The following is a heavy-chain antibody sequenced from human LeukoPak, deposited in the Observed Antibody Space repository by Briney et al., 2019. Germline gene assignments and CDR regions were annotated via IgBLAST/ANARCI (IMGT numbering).Heavy chain of an antibody. Sequence: ASVKVSCKASGYTFISWGISWLRQAPGQGREWMGWISTYNGNTNYAQKLQGRVSMTTDTSARTAYMELRNLRSDDTAVYCCARDQAGEGDTGKFKLFDYWGQGTVVTVSS. CDR3: ARDQAGEGDTGKFKLFDY. CDR2: ISTYNGNT. V-gene: IGHV1-18*01. CDR1: GYTFISWG. D-gene: IGHD1-7*01. J-gene: IGHJ4*02.